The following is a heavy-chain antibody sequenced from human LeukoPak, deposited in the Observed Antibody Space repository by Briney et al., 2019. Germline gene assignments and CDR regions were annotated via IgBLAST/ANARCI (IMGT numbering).Heavy chain of an antibody. J-gene: IGHJ4*02. D-gene: IGHD3-9*01. V-gene: IGHV4-34*01. CDR1: GGSFSGYY. CDR3: ARLPEEILTGYYI. Sequence: SETLSLTCAVYGGSFSGYYWSWIRQPPGKGLEWTGEINHSGSTNYNPSLKSRVTISVDTSKNQFSLKLSSVTAADTAVYYCARLPEEILTGYYIWDQGTLVTVSS. CDR2: INHSGST.